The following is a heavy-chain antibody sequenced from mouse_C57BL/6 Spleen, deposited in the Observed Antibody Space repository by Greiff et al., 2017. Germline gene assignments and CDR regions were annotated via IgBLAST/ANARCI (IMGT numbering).Heavy chain of an antibody. J-gene: IGHJ2*01. CDR1: GYSFTDYN. CDR3: ARAQLGLDY. D-gene: IGHD4-1*02. Sequence: VQLQQSGPELVRPGASVKISCKASGYSFTDYNMHWVKQSHGQSLEWIGVINPNYGTTSYNPKFKGKATLTVDQSSSTAYMQLNSLTSEDSAVYYSARAQLGLDYWGQGTTLTVSA. V-gene: IGHV1-39*01. CDR2: INPNYGTT.